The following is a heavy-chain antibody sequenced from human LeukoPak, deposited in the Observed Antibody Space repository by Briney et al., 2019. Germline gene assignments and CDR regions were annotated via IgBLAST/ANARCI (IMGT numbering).Heavy chain of an antibody. CDR1: GGSISSSSYY. CDR2: IYYSGST. CDR3: ARGPDTFDI. Sequence: SETLSLTCTVSGGSISSSSYYWGWIRQPPGKGLEWIGSIYYSGSTYYNPSLKSRVTISVDTSKNQFSLKLSSVTAADTAVYYCARGPDTFDIWGQGTMVTVSS. J-gene: IGHJ3*02. V-gene: IGHV4-39*01.